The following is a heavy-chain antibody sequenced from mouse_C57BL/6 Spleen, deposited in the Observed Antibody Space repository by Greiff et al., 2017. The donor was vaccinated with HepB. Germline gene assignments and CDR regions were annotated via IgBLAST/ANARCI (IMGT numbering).Heavy chain of an antibody. J-gene: IGHJ3*01. Sequence: EVQRVESGGDLVKPGGSLKLSCAASGFTFSSYGMSWVRQTPDKRLEWVATISSGGSYTYYPDSVKGRFTISRDNAKNTLYLQMSSLKSEDTAMYYCARGGGDRTWFAYWGQGTLVTVSA. CDR1: GFTFSSYG. D-gene: IGHD3-2*01. V-gene: IGHV5-6*01. CDR2: ISSGGSYT. CDR3: ARGGGDRTWFAY.